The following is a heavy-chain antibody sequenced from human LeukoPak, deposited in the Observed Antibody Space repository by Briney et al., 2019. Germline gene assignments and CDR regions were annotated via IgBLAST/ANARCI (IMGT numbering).Heavy chain of an antibody. CDR1: GFTFNTYA. J-gene: IGHJ4*02. Sequence: GGSLRLSCAASGFTFNTYAMHWVRQAPGKGLEWVAIISYDGNNKYYTDSVKGRFTISRDNSKNTLYLQMNSLKTEDTAVYYCTTTYYYDSSGYTLDYWGQGTLVTVSS. CDR2: ISYDGNNK. D-gene: IGHD3-22*01. V-gene: IGHV3-30-3*01. CDR3: TTTYYYDSSGYTLDY.